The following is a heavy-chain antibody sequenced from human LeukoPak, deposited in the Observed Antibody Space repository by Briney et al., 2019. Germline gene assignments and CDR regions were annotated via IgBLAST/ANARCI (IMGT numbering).Heavy chain of an antibody. CDR3: ARDKGFLTMDY. J-gene: IGHJ4*02. D-gene: IGHD3-9*01. V-gene: IGHV3-15*01. Sequence: GGSLRLSCTTSGLNFADAWMSWVRQAPGKGLEWVGRINKKAHGGTTDYAAHVKGRFSISRDDSKTTLYLQMNSLRAEDTAVYYCARDKGFLTMDYWGQGTLVTVSS. CDR2: INKKAHGGTT. CDR1: GLNFADAW.